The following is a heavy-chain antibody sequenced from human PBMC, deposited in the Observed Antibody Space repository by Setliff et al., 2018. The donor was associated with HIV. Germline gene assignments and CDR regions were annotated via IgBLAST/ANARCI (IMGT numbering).Heavy chain of an antibody. Sequence: LSLTCTVSGGSVTTYYWSWIRQSPARGLEWIGNIFPRGSTNYNPSLKSRVTLSLDTSKNQFSLKLSSVTAADTAVYYCAFSKQMATMAFDYRGQGALVTVSS. CDR2: IFPRGST. CDR3: AFSKQMATMAFDY. J-gene: IGHJ4*02. CDR1: GGSVTTYY. V-gene: IGHV4-4*09. D-gene: IGHD5-12*01.